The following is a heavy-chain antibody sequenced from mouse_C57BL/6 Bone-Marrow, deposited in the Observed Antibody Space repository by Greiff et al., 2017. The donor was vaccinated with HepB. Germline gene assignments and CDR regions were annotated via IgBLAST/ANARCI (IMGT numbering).Heavy chain of an antibody. D-gene: IGHD1-3*01. V-gene: IGHV14-4*01. CDR3: TTLFFSSPYYFDY. CDR1: GFNIKDDY. CDR2: IDPENGDT. J-gene: IGHJ2*01. Sequence: VQLQQSGAELVRPGASVKLSCTASGFNIKDDYMHWVKQRPEQGLELIGWIDPENGDTEYASKFQGKATITADTSSNTAYLQLSSLTSEDTAVYYCTTLFFSSPYYFDYWGQGTTLTVSS.